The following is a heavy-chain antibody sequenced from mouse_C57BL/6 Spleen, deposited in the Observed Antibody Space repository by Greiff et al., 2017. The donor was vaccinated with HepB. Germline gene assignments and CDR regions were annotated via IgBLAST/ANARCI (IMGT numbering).Heavy chain of an antibody. CDR3: ANSYYYGSSFDY. D-gene: IGHD1-1*01. Sequence: EVMLVESGPELVKPGASVKMSCKASGYTFTDYNMHWVKQSHGKSLEWIGYINPNNGGTSYNQKFKGKATLTVNKSSSTAYMELRSLTSEDSAVYYCANSYYYGSSFDYWGQGTTLTVSS. CDR2: INPNNGGT. J-gene: IGHJ2*01. V-gene: IGHV1-22*01. CDR1: GYTFTDYN.